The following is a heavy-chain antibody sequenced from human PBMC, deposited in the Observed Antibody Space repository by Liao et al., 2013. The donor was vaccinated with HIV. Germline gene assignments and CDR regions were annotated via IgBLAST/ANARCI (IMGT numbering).Heavy chain of an antibody. CDR2: IYSSGST. V-gene: IGHV4-4*07. D-gene: IGHD3-10*01. CDR3: ARGTRWFGEVRLDY. CDR1: NGSISNYY. J-gene: IGHJ4*02. Sequence: QLQLQESGPGLVKPSETLSLTCTVSNGSISNYYWSWIRQPAGKGLEWIGRIYSSGSTNYSPSLKSRVTMSVDTSKNQFSLKLSSVTAADTAVYYCARGTRWFGEVRLDYWGQGTLVTVS.